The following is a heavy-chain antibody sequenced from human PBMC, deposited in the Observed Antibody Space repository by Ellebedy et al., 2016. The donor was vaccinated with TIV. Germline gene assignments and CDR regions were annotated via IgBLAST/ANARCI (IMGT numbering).Heavy chain of an antibody. Sequence: AASVKVSCKASGYTFTDSYINWVRQAPGQGLEWMGWINPGHGATYYAQKFEGRVTMTRDTSISTVYLDLSSLTSDDTAIYYCAKDRGAAVAVFEFWGQGTLVTVSS. CDR2: INPGHGAT. J-gene: IGHJ4*02. V-gene: IGHV1-2*02. CDR1: GYTFTDSY. CDR3: AKDRGAAVAVFEF. D-gene: IGHD6-19*01.